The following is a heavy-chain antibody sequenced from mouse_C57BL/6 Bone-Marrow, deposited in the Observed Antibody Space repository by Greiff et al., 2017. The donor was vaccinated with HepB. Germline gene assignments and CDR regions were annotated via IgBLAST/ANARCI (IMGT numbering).Heavy chain of an antibody. CDR1: GYTFTSYW. J-gene: IGHJ2*01. Sequence: QVQLQQPGAELVKPGASVKMSCKASGYTFTSYWITWVKQRPGQGLEWIGDIYPGSGSTNYNEKFKSKATLTVDTSSSTAYMQLSSLTSEDSAVYYCARVYGSSYAFDYWGQGTTLTVAS. V-gene: IGHV1-55*01. CDR2: IYPGSGST. D-gene: IGHD1-1*01. CDR3: ARVYGSSYAFDY.